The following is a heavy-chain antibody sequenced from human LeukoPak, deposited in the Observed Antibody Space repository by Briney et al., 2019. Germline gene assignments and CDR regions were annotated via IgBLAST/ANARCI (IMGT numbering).Heavy chain of an antibody. CDR1: GFTFSSYG. CDR2: ISSSSSYI. Sequence: GGTLRLSCAASGFTFSSYGMSWVRQAPGKGLEWVSCISSSSSYIYYADSVKGRFTISRDNAKNSLYLQMNSLRAEDTAVYYCARDGSPAVWFGKHNWFDPWGQGTLVTVSS. D-gene: IGHD3-10*01. J-gene: IGHJ5*02. CDR3: ARDGSPAVWFGKHNWFDP. V-gene: IGHV3-21*04.